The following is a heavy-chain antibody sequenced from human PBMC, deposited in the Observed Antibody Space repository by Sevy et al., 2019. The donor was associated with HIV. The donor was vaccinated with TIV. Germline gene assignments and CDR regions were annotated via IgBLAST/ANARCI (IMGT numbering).Heavy chain of an antibody. CDR3: ARWGEGTYYYDSSGSHFDY. CDR1: GGYISSSNW. Sequence: SETLSLTCAVSGGYISSSNWWSWVRQPPGKGLEWIGEIYHSGSTNYNPSLKSRVTISVDKSKNQFSLKLSSVTAADTAVYYCARWGEGTYYYDSSGSHFDYWGQGTLVTVSS. J-gene: IGHJ4*02. V-gene: IGHV4-4*02. CDR2: IYHSGST. D-gene: IGHD3-22*01.